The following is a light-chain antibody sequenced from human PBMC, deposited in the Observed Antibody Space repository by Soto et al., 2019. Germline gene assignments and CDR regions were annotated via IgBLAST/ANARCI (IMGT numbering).Light chain of an antibody. CDR3: QQYGSSPWT. CDR1: QSISSGY. V-gene: IGKV3-20*01. CDR2: GAS. Sequence: EIVLTQSPGTLSVSPGERATLSCRASQSISSGYLVWYQHKPGQAPRLLIYGASNRATGIPDRFSGSGSGTDFTLIISRLEPEDFAVYYCQQYGSSPWTFGQGTKVDIK. J-gene: IGKJ1*01.